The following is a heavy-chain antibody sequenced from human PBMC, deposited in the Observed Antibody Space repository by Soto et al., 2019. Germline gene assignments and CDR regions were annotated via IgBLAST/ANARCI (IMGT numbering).Heavy chain of an antibody. D-gene: IGHD3-22*01. J-gene: IGHJ4*02. CDR1: GGLFSSYP. CDR2: IIPVFQTA. V-gene: IGHV1-69*01. CDR3: ARGGSGYTWFNEF. Sequence: QEQLVQSGAEVKKPWSSVKVSCKASGGLFSSYPISWVRQVPGQGLEWMGGIIPVFQTAYYTQRFQGRVTITADESTKTAYMELSSLRSEDTAIYYCARGGSGYTWFNEFWGQGTLVTVSS.